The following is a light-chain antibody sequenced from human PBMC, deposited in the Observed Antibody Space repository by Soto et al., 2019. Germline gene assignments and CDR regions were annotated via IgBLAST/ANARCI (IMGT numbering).Light chain of an antibody. CDR3: QLRGTWPPYI. J-gene: IGKJ2*01. Sequence: EIVLTQSPATLSLSPGERATLSCRASESVNNYLAWYQQKPGQASRLLIYETSNRATGIPARFGGSGSGTDFTLTISSLEPEDFAVYYCQLRGTWPPYIFGQGTRLEIK. V-gene: IGKV3-11*01. CDR1: ESVNNY. CDR2: ETS.